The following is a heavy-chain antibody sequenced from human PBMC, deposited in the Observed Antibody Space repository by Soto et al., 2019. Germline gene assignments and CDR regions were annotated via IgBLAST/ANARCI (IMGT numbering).Heavy chain of an antibody. CDR1: GFTVSSNY. CDR2: IYSGGST. Sequence: EVQLVESGGGLVQPGGSLRLSCAASGFTVSSNYMSWVRQAPGKGLEWVSVIYSGGSTDYADSVKGRFTIARDNSKNTLYLQMNSLRAEDTAVYYCARSEGDYYYMDVWGKGTTVTVSS. D-gene: IGHD1-26*01. CDR3: ARSEGDYYYMDV. V-gene: IGHV3-66*01. J-gene: IGHJ6*03.